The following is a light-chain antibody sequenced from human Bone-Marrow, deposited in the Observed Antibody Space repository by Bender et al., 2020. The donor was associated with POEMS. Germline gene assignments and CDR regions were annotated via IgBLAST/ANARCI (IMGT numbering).Light chain of an antibody. CDR1: SSDVGRYNY. V-gene: IGLV2-14*03. CDR3: SSYTTRSTVI. CDR2: DVS. J-gene: IGLJ2*01. Sequence: QSALTQPASVSASPGQSITISCTGTSSDVGRYNYVSWFQQHPGKAPKVMIYDVSKRPSVVSNRFSGSKSGNTAFLTISGLQAEDEADYYCSSYTTRSTVIFGGGTKLTVL.